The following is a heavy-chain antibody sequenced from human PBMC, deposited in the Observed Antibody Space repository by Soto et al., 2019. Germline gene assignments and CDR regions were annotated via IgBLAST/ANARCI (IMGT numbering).Heavy chain of an antibody. Sequence: PGGSLRLSCAASGFTFSSYGMHWVRQAPGKGLEWVAVIWYDGSNKYYADSVKGRFTISRDNSKNTLYLQMNSLRAEDTAVYYCARGVVGATHYYYYGMDVWAQGTTVTVSS. J-gene: IGHJ6*02. CDR2: IWYDGSNK. D-gene: IGHD1-26*01. CDR1: GFTFSSYG. CDR3: ARGVVGATHYYYYGMDV. V-gene: IGHV3-33*01.